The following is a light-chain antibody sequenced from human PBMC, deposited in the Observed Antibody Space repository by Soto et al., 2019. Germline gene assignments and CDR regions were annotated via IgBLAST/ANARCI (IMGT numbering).Light chain of an antibody. CDR1: PGISSW. CDR3: PQSNSFPIT. CDR2: AVS. Sequence: DIQMTQSPSSVSASVGDRVTITCRASPGISSWLAWYQQKPVKAPKLLIYAVSSLQSVVPSRFSGSGSGTDFTRTISSLQPEDFAAYYEPQSNSFPITVVHGTGLDIK. J-gene: IGKJ5*01. V-gene: IGKV1-12*01.